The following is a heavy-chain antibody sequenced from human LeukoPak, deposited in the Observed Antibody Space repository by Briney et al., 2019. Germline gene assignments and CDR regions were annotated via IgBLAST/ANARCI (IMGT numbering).Heavy chain of an antibody. V-gene: IGHV3-21*01. Sequence: GGSLRLSCAASGFTFDDYAMHWVRQAPGKGLEWVSGISSSSSYIYYADSVKGRFTISRDNSKNTLYLQMNSLRAEDTAVYYCARESSGSYYLFDYWGQGTLVTVSS. D-gene: IGHD3-10*01. CDR1: GFTFDDYA. CDR3: ARESSGSYYLFDY. J-gene: IGHJ4*02. CDR2: ISSSSSYI.